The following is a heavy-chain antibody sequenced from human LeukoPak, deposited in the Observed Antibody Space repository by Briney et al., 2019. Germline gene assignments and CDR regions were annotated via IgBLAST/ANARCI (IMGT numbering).Heavy chain of an antibody. CDR1: GFSLSTSGVG. Sequence: ESGPTLVKPTQTLTLTCAFSGFSLSTSGVGVGWIRQPPGKALEWLALIYWDDDKRYSPSLKSRLTITKDTSKNQVVLTMTNMDPVDTATYYCAHHVLLWFGELPRYNWFDPWGQGILVTVSS. J-gene: IGHJ5*02. CDR2: IYWDDDK. D-gene: IGHD3-10*01. CDR3: AHHVLLWFGELPRYNWFDP. V-gene: IGHV2-5*02.